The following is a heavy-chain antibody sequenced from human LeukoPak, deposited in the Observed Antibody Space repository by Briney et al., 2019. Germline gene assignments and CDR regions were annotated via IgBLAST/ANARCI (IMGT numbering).Heavy chain of an antibody. V-gene: IGHV3-7*01. D-gene: IGHD2-15*01. J-gene: IGHJ4*02. CDR2: IKQDGSEK. CDR3: ARDLGWFHFDS. CDR1: GFTFSSYW. Sequence: GGSLRLSCAASGFTFSSYWMSWVRQAPGKGLEWVANIKQDGSEKYYVDSVKGRFTVSRDNAKNSLFLQMNSVRAEDTAIYYCARDLGWFHFDSWGQGTLVTVSS.